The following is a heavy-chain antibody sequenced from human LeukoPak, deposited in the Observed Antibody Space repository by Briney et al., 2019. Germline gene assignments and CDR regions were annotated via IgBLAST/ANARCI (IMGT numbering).Heavy chain of an antibody. V-gene: IGHV1-18*01. D-gene: IGHD1-1*01. J-gene: IGHJ1*01. CDR3: ASSDGKYFQH. CDR2: ISTDNGYT. CDR1: GYTFSAYS. Sequence: ASVKVSCKTSGYTFSAYSITWVRQAPGQGLEWMGWISTDNGYTYYTQKFQGRVTMTTDTSTRTAFMELRSLRSDDTAMYYCASSDGKYFQHWGQGTLVTVSS.